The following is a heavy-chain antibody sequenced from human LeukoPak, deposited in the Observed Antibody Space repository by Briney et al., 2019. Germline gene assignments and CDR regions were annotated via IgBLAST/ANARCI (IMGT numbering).Heavy chain of an antibody. CDR1: GGSISSSSYY. V-gene: IGHV4-61*02. J-gene: IGHJ6*03. CDR3: ARGEAAGSPYYYYYMDV. Sequence: SETLSLTCTVSGGSISSSSYYWSWIRQPAGKGLEWIGRIYTSGSTNYNPSLKSRVTISVDTSKNQFSLKLSSVTAADTAVYYCARGEAAGSPYYYYYMDVWGKGTTVTVSS. CDR2: IYTSGST. D-gene: IGHD6-13*01.